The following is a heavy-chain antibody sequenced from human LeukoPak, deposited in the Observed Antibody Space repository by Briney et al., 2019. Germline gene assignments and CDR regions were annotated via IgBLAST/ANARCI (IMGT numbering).Heavy chain of an antibody. D-gene: IGHD6-13*01. V-gene: IGHV3-33*06. CDR3: AKAFGSSWYWYFDL. CDR1: GFTFSSYG. J-gene: IGHJ2*01. CDR2: IWYDGSNK. Sequence: GRSLRLSCAASGFTFSSYGMHWVRQAPGKGLEWVAVIWYDGSNKYYADSVKGRFTISRDNSKNTLHLQMNSLRAEDTAVYYCAKAFGSSWYWYFDLWGRGTLVTVSS.